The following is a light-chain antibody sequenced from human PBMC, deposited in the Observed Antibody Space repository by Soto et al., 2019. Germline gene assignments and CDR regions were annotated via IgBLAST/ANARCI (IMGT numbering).Light chain of an antibody. CDR2: GAS. J-gene: IGKJ5*01. CDR3: QQYGSSPPIT. CDR1: QSVSSSY. V-gene: IGKV3-20*01. Sequence: IVLTQSPGTLSLSPGERATLSCRASQSVSSSYLAWYQQKPGQAPRLLLYGASTRATGIPDRFSGSGSGTEFTLTISRLEPEDLAVYYCQQYGSSPPITFGQGTRLEIK.